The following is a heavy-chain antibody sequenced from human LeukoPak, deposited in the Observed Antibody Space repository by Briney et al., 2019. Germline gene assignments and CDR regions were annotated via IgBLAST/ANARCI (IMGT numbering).Heavy chain of an antibody. J-gene: IGHJ4*02. CDR3: ASIAVAGHGLFDY. V-gene: IGHV4-59*08. CDR1: GDSISSYY. D-gene: IGHD6-19*01. Sequence: PSETLSLTCTVSGDSISSYYWTWIRQPPGKGLEWIGYIYYSGSANYNPSLKSRVTISVDTSKNQFSLKLSSVTAADTAVYYCASIAVAGHGLFDYWGQGTLVTVSS. CDR2: IYYSGSA.